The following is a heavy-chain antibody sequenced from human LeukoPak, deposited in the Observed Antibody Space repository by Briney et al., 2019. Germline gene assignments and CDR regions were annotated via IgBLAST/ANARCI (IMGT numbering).Heavy chain of an antibody. J-gene: IGHJ3*02. D-gene: IGHD3-22*01. CDR3: AKGSTYYYDNSGAAFDI. V-gene: IGHV3-23*01. CDR2: LTGRGAST. CDR1: GFTFNNYA. Sequence: GGSLRLSCAASGFTFNNYAMNWVRQAPGKGLEWVSALTGRGASTYYADSVKGRLTISRDNSRNTLYLQMNSLRAEDTAAYYCAKGSTYYYDNSGAAFDIWGQGTMVTVSS.